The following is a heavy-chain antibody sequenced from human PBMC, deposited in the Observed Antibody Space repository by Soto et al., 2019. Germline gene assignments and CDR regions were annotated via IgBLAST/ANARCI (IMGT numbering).Heavy chain of an antibody. D-gene: IGHD4-17*01. J-gene: IGHJ4*02. V-gene: IGHV4-31*03. CDR3: AKERATTTAFDY. CDR1: GGSIISGGYY. CDR2: IYYNGSP. Sequence: SETLSLTCTVSGGSIISGGYYWSWIRQHPGKGLEWIGYIYYNGSPYYNPSLKSRVTISLDTSKNTLFLQMNSLRAEDTAVYYCAKERATTTAFDYWGQGALVTVSS.